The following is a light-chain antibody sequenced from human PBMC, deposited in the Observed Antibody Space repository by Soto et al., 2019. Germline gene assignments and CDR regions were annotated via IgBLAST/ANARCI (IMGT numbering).Light chain of an antibody. J-gene: IGKJ2*01. CDR3: QQSHSLPYT. Sequence: DLQMTQSPSSLSASVGDRVTITCRASQSISTYLIWYQQEPGKAPKLLIYAASSLQSGVPSRFSGSGSGTDFTLTISSLQPEDFATYYCQQSHSLPYTFGQGTKLEIK. V-gene: IGKV1-39*01. CDR1: QSISTY. CDR2: AAS.